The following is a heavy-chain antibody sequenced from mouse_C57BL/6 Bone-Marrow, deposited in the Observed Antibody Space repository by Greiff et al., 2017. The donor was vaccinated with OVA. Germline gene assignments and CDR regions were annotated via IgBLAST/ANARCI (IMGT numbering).Heavy chain of an antibody. CDR2: IYPRSGNT. J-gene: IGHJ3*01. V-gene: IGHV1-81*01. CDR3: ARWLPFAY. CDR1: GYTFTSYG. Sequence: LEESGAELARPGASVKLSCKASGYTFTSYGISWVKQRTGQGLEWIGEIYPRSGNTYYNEKFKGKATLTADKSSSTAYMELRSLTSEDSAVYFCARWLPFAYWGQGTLVTVSA. D-gene: IGHD2-2*01.